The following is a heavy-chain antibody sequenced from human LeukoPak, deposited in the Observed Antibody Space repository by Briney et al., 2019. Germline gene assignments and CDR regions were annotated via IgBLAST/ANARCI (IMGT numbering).Heavy chain of an antibody. CDR3: ARQGGSGSYYSPFDY. D-gene: IGHD3-10*01. V-gene: IGHV5-51*01. Sequence: GGSLKIPCKGSGYSFTSYWIGGVGEMPGKGLEWMGIIYPGDSDTRYSPSFQGQVTISADKSISTAYLQRSSLKASDTAMYYCARQGGSGSYYSPFDYWGQGTLVTVSS. CDR2: IYPGDSDT. CDR1: GYSFTSYW. J-gene: IGHJ4*02.